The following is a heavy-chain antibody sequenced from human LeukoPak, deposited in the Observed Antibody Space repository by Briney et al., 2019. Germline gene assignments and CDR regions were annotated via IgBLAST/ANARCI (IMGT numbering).Heavy chain of an antibody. CDR3: AVLYGSTDAFDI. Sequence: SETLSLTCAVYGGSFSGYYWSWIRQPPGKGLEWIGEINHSGSTNYNPSLKSRVTISVDTSKNQFSLKLSSVTAADTAVYYCAVLYGSTDAFDIWGQGTMVTVSS. CDR1: GGSFSGYY. CDR2: INHSGST. D-gene: IGHD2-8*02. J-gene: IGHJ3*02. V-gene: IGHV4-34*01.